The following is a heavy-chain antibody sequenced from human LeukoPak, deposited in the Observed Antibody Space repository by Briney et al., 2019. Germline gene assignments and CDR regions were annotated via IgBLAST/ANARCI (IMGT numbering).Heavy chain of an antibody. CDR1: GGSISSSSYY. CDR2: IHYSGST. CDR3: ARGGYSYGLDWFDP. Sequence: SETLSLTCTVSGGSISSSSYYWGWIRQPPGKGLEWIGSIHYSGSTNYNPSLKSRVTISVDTSKNQFSLKLSSVTAADTAVYYCARGGYSYGLDWFDPWGQGTLVTVSS. V-gene: IGHV4-39*07. J-gene: IGHJ5*02. D-gene: IGHD5-18*01.